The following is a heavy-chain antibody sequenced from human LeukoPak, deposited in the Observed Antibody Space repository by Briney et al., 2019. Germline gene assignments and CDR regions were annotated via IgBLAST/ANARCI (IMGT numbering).Heavy chain of an antibody. CDR1: GFTFDDYA. J-gene: IGHJ3*02. D-gene: IGHD3-9*01. CDR3: ARVDTYYDILTGYDDAFDI. CDR2: ISWNSGSI. V-gene: IGHV3-9*01. Sequence: GGSLRLSCAASGFTFDDYAMHWVRQAPGKGLEWVSGISWNSGSIGYADSVKGRFTISRDNAKNSLYLQMNSLRAEDTAVYYCARVDTYYDILTGYDDAFDIWGQGTMVTVSS.